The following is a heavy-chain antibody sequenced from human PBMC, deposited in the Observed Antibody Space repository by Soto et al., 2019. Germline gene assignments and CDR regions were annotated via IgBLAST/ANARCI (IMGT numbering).Heavy chain of an antibody. V-gene: IGHV3-23*01. CDR3: TKNYYFDS. Sequence: VQLLESGGGLVQPGGSLRLSCAASGFTFSNCAMSWVRQPPGKALEWVSSINIVGGNTNYADSVRGRFTMSRDDSKNTVFLQMNSLRAEDTAIYYCTKNYYFDSWGQGTLVTVSS. CDR1: GFTFSNCA. CDR2: INIVGGNT. J-gene: IGHJ4*02.